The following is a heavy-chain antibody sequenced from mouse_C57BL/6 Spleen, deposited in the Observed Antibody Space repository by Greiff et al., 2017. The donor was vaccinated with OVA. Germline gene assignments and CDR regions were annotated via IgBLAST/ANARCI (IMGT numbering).Heavy chain of an antibody. Sequence: EVQLQQSGTVLARPGASVKMSCKTSGYTFTSYWMHWVKQRPGQGMEWIGAFFPGNSDTSYNQTFKGKAKLTAVTSASTAYMELSSLTNEDTAVYFCTSGYLYSFYYWGQGTTLTVSS. D-gene: IGHD1-2*01. CDR2: FFPGNSDT. J-gene: IGHJ2*01. V-gene: IGHV1-5*01. CDR3: TSGYLYSFYY. CDR1: GYTFTSYW.